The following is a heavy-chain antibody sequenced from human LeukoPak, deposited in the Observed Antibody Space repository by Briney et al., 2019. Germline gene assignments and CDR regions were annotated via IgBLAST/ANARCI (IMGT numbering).Heavy chain of an antibody. J-gene: IGHJ1*01. D-gene: IGHD2-2*01. CDR2: IYYSGST. CDR3: ARVDCSSTSCYGEYFQH. CDR1: GGSISSYY. Sequence: PSETLSLTCTVSGGSISSYYWSWIRQPPGKGLEWIGYIYYSGSTNYNPSLKSRVTISVDTSKNQFSLKLSSVTAADTAVYYCARVDCSSTSCYGEYFQHWGQGTLVTVSS. V-gene: IGHV4-59*01.